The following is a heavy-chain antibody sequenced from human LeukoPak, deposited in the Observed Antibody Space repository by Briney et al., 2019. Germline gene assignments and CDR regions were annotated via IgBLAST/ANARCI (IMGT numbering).Heavy chain of an antibody. J-gene: IGHJ5*02. D-gene: IGHD6-13*01. V-gene: IGHV6-1*01. Sequence: SQTLSLTCAISGDSVSSNSAAWNWIRQSPSGGLEWLGRTYYRSEWYNDYAVSVKSRITINPDTSKNQFSLQLNSVTPEDTAVYYCARERAAGYNWFDPWGQGTLVTVSS. CDR3: ARERAAGYNWFDP. CDR1: GDSVSSNSAA. CDR2: TYYRSEWYN.